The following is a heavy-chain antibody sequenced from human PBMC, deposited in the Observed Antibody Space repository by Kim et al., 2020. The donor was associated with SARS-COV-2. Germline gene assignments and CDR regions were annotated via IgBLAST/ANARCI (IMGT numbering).Heavy chain of an antibody. J-gene: IGHJ4*02. V-gene: IGHV4-39*07. CDR3: ARASIAPTGSPYFDY. D-gene: IGHD6-6*01. Sequence: PYHKSRVTRSVDTSKNQFSLQRSSVTAAETAVYYCARASIAPTGSPYFDYWGQGTLVTVSS.